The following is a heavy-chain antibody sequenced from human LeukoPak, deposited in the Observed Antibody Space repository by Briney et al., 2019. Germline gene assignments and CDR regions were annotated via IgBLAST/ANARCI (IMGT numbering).Heavy chain of an antibody. CDR1: GFTFSSYA. CDR2: ISGSGGST. J-gene: IGHJ4*02. D-gene: IGHD1-26*01. Sequence: GGSLRLSCAASGFTFSSYAMSWVRQAPGKGLEWVSAISGSGGSTYYADSVKGRFTVSRDNSKTTLYLQMNSLRADDTAVYYCAKGGPTGSNYFDFWGQGTLLTVSS. V-gene: IGHV3-23*01. CDR3: AKGGPTGSNYFDF.